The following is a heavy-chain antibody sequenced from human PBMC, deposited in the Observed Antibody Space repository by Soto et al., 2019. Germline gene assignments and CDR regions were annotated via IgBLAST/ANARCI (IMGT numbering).Heavy chain of an antibody. CDR2: INSDGSST. V-gene: IGHV3-74*01. CDR3: ASNRLRWGLNAFDI. CDR1: GFTFSSYL. J-gene: IGHJ3*02. D-gene: IGHD4-17*01. Sequence: GGSLRLSCAASGFTFSSYLMHWVRQAPGKGLVWVSRINSDGSSTSYADSVKGRFTISRDNAKNTLYLQMNSLRAEDTAVYYCASNRLRWGLNAFDIWGQGTMVTVSS.